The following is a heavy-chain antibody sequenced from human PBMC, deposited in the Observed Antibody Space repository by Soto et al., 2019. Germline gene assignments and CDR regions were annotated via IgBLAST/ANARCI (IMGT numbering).Heavy chain of an antibody. V-gene: IGHV1-3*01. CDR1: GYTFTTHA. Sequence: QVQVVQSGAEVKKPGASVKISCKASGYTFTTHAMHWVRQAPGQSLEWMGWINGGTGQTKHSQRFPGKVHLNRDTSARKGYIEVNSLRTEETAVYYFAGGKRIEENFYHYGLDILGQGTQVNLTS. J-gene: IGHJ6*01. CDR2: INGGTGQT. D-gene: IGHD2-15*01. CDR3: AGGKRIEENFYHYGLDI.